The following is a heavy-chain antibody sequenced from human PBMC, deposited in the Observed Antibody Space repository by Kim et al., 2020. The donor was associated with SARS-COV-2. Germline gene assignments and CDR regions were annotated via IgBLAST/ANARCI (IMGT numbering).Heavy chain of an antibody. CDR2: IYYSGST. CDR3: ARLGRGQQLVPIDY. CDR1: GGSISSSSYY. J-gene: IGHJ4*02. Sequence: SETLSLTCTVSGGSISSSSYYWGWIRQPTGKGLEWIGSIYYSGSTYYNPSLKSRVTISVDTSKNQFTLKLSSVTAADTALYYCARLGRGQQLVPIDYWGQGTLGTVSS. D-gene: IGHD6-13*01. V-gene: IGHV4-39*01.